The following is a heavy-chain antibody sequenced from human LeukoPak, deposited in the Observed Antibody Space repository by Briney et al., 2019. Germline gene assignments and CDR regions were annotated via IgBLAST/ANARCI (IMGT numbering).Heavy chain of an antibody. CDR3: ARDLHYDILTGPLGMDV. CDR2: ISSSSSYI. J-gene: IGHJ6*04. Sequence: PGGSLRLSCAASGFTFSSYSMNWVRQAPGKGLEWVSSISSSSSYIYYADSVKGRFTISRDNAKNSLYLQMNSLRAEGTAVYYCARDLHYDILTGPLGMDVWGKGTTVTVSS. CDR1: GFTFSSYS. D-gene: IGHD3-9*01. V-gene: IGHV3-21*01.